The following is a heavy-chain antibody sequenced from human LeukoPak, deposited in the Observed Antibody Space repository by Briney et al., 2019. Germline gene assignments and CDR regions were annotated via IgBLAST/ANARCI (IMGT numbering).Heavy chain of an antibody. J-gene: IGHJ6*02. CDR1: GGSISSYY. CDR3: ARVQLVRGYYGMDV. CDR2: IYTSGST. V-gene: IGHV4-4*07. D-gene: IGHD6-6*01. Sequence: SETLSLTCTVSGGSISSYYWSWIRQPAGKGLEWIGRIYTSGSTNYNPSLKSRVTMSVDTSKNQFSLKLSSVTAADTAVYYCARVQLVRGYYGMDVWGQGATVTVSS.